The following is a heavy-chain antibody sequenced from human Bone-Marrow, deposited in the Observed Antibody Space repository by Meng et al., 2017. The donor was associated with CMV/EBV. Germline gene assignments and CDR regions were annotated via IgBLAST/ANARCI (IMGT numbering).Heavy chain of an antibody. CDR1: GYTFTSYD. V-gene: IGHV1-8*03. CDR2: MNPNSGNT. CDR3: ARDRHTMVRGVNNWFDP. D-gene: IGHD3-10*01. J-gene: IGHJ5*02. Sequence: ASVKVSCKASGYTFTSYDINWVRQATGQGLEWMGWMNPNSGNTGYAQKFQGRVTITRNTSISTAYMELSSLRSDDTAVYYCARDRHTMVRGVNNWFDPWGQGTLVTVSS.